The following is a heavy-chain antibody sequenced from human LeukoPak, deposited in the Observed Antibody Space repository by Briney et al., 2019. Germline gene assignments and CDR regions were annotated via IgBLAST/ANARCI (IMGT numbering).Heavy chain of an antibody. J-gene: IGHJ4*02. CDR2: IYYSGST. V-gene: IGHV4-39*01. D-gene: IGHD4-23*01. CDR3: ARGVVASGGNDFDY. Sequence: SETLSLTCTVSGGSISSSSYYWGWIRQPPGKGLEWIGSIYYSGSTYYNPSLKSRVTISVDTSKNQFSLKLSSVTAADTAVYYCARGVVASGGNDFDYWGQGTLVTVSS. CDR1: GGSISSSSYY.